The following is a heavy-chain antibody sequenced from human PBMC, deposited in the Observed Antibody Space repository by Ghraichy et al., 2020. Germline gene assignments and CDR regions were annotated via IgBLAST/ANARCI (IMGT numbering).Heavy chain of an antibody. CDR2: IYSGGST. J-gene: IGHJ4*02. D-gene: IGHD6-13*01. V-gene: IGHV3-53*01. CDR1: GFTVSSNY. Sequence: GGSLRLSCAASGFTVSSNYMSWVRQAPGKGLEWVSVIYSGGSTYYADSVKGRFTISRDNSKNTLYLQMNSLRAEDTAVYYCARDRAAAGYFDYWDQGTLVTVSS. CDR3: ARDRAAAGYFDY.